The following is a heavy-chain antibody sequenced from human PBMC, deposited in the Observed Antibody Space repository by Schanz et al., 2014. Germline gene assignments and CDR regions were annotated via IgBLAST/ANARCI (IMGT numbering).Heavy chain of an antibody. CDR3: ARAQGVIRLYYGVDV. D-gene: IGHD3-10*01. J-gene: IGHJ6*02. Sequence: VQLVESGGGVVQPGTSLRLSCAASGFTFRGHAMHWVRQAPGKGLEWVSGIGGSGDSTHYADSVRGRFTISRDNSMNTVYLQMNSLRSDDAAVYYCARAQGVIRLYYGVDVWGQGTTVTVSS. CDR1: GFTFRGHA. CDR2: IGGSGDST. V-gene: IGHV3-23*04.